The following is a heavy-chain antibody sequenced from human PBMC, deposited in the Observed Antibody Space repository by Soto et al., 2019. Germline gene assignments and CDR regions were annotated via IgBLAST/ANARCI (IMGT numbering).Heavy chain of an antibody. D-gene: IGHD6-13*01. CDR3: ARTTRGYSSSWYAKDAVLIDY. J-gene: IGHJ4*02. CDR2: IFSNDEK. CDR1: GFSRSNARVG. Sequence: SGPTLVNPTETLTLTCTVSGFSRSNARVGVSWIRQPPGKALEWLAHIFSNDEKSYSTSLKSRLTISKDTSKSQVVLTMTNMDPVDTATYYCARTTRGYSSSWYAKDAVLIDYWGQGTLVTVSS. V-gene: IGHV2-26*01.